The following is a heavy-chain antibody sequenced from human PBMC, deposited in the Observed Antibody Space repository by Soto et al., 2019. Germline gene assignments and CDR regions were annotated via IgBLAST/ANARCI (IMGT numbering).Heavy chain of an antibody. CDR3: AREGGESSDGLYYFDS. CDR1: GGSTSSDNY. J-gene: IGHJ4*02. Sequence: SETLSLTCTVSGGSTSSDNYWSWIRQPPGKGLEWIGHIYYSGNTDYNPSLKSRLAISIDTSKNQFSLKLSSVTAADTAVYFCAREGGESSDGLYYFDSWGRGSLVTVSS. CDR2: IYYSGNT. V-gene: IGHV4-30-4*01. D-gene: IGHD3-16*01.